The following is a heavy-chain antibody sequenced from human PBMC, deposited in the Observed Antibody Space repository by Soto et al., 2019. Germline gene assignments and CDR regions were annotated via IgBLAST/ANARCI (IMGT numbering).Heavy chain of an antibody. J-gene: IGHJ3*02. CDR2: VGPKGDTT. CDR1: GFTFNNYA. CDR3: ARQFSPYCSGGVCYDSTNVLDM. V-gene: IGHV3-64*01. D-gene: IGHD2-15*01. Sequence: EVQLVESGGGLVQPGGSLRLSCVASGFTFNNYAMHWVRQAPGKGLEYVSGVGPKGDTTFYANSVKGRFTISRDTSKNTLFLQLGSLRVEDMAVYWCARQFSPYCSGGVCYDSTNVLDMWGQGTMVSVSS.